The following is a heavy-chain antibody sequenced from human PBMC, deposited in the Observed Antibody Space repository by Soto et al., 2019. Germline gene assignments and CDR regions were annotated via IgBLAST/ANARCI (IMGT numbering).Heavy chain of an antibody. CDR3: ARDYYGSGSIYDY. Sequence: SETLSLTCTVSGGSITSRTFFWGWIRQPPGKGLEWIGTIHDSGRTYYNPSLKSRVTISVDTSKNQFSLKLSSVTAADTAVYFCARDYYGSGSIYDYWGQGTLVTRLL. V-gene: IGHV4-39*02. CDR1: GGSITSRTFF. J-gene: IGHJ4*02. D-gene: IGHD3-10*01. CDR2: IHDSGRT.